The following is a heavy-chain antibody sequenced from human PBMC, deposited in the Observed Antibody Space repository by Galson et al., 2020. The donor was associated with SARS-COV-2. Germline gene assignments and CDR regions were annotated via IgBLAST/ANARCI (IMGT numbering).Heavy chain of an antibody. Sequence: GESLKILCSASGFNFSSYAMSWVRQAPGQGPEWVAAISGSGGSTYYADSVKGRFNIARDKSKNTLYLQMNSLKAEDTAVFYCASFTPYDYGDYADFDIWGKGKMVTVTS. J-gene: IGHJ3*02. CDR3: ASFTPYDYGDYADFDI. CDR1: GFNFSSYA. D-gene: IGHD4-17*01. V-gene: IGHV3-23*01. CDR2: ISGSGGST.